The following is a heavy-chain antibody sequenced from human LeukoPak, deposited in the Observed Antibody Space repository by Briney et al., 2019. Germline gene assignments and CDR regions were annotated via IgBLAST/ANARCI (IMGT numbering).Heavy chain of an antibody. D-gene: IGHD6-6*01. CDR3: AGSSYSSSPDY. J-gene: IGHJ4*02. CDR1: GGSISSSSYY. Sequence: PSETLSLTCTVSGGSISSSSYYWGWIRQPPGKGLEWIGSIYYSGSTYYNPSLKSRVTISVDTSKNQFSLKLSSVTAADTAVYYCAGSSYSSSPDYWGQGTLVTVSS. V-gene: IGHV4-39*01. CDR2: IYYSGST.